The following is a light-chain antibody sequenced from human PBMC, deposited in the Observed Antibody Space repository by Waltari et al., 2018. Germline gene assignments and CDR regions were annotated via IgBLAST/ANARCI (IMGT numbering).Light chain of an antibody. CDR2: DAS. CDR3: QHRRNWPPGYT. CDR1: QSVSSY. Sequence: IVLTQSPATLSLSPGESATFSCRASQSVSSYLAWYQQKPGQAPRLLIYDASNRATGIPARFSGSGSGTDFTLTITSLEPEDFGVYYCQHRRNWPPGYTFGPGTKLESK. V-gene: IGKV3-11*01. J-gene: IGKJ2*01.